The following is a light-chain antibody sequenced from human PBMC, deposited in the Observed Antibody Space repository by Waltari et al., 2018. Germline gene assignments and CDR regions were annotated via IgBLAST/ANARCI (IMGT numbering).Light chain of an antibody. J-gene: IGKJ1*01. V-gene: IGKV3-20*01. CDR2: GAS. CDR1: QSVGSS. Sequence: EIVLTQSPGTLSLSPGERATLSCRASQSVGSSLAWYQQKPGQAPRLLIYGASIRATGIPDRFRGGGSGTDFSLTISRLEPEDFAAYHCQHYVRLPVTFGQGTKVEIK. CDR3: QHYVRLPVT.